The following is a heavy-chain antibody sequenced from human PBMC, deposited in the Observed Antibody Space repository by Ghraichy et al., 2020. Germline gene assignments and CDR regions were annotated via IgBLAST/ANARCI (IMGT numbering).Heavy chain of an antibody. CDR3: AKDREVGATTLFDY. D-gene: IGHD1-26*01. Sequence: GESLNISCAASGFTFSSYAMSWVRQAPGKGLEWVSAISGSGGSTYYADSVKGRFTISRDNSKNTLYLQMNSLRAEDTAVYYCAKDREVGATTLFDYWGQGTLVTVSS. CDR2: ISGSGGST. J-gene: IGHJ4*02. CDR1: GFTFSSYA. V-gene: IGHV3-23*01.